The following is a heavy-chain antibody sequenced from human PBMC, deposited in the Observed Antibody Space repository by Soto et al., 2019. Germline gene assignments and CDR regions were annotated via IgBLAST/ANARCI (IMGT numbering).Heavy chain of an antibody. Sequence: EVQLVESGGGLVQPGGSLKLSCAASGFTFSGSAMHWVRQASGKGLEWVGRIRSKANSYATAYAASVKGRFTISRDDSKNTGYLQMNSLKTEDTAVYYCTRRGVGATTGDYWGQGTLVTVSS. CDR2: IRSKANSYAT. V-gene: IGHV3-73*01. CDR1: GFTFSGSA. J-gene: IGHJ4*02. D-gene: IGHD1-26*01. CDR3: TRRGVGATTGDY.